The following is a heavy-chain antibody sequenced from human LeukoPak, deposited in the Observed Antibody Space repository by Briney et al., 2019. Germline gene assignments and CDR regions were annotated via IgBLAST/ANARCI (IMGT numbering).Heavy chain of an antibody. CDR3: TTPGDSGWYNH. Sequence: PGGSLRLSCAATGFTFSNYAISWVRQAPGKGLEWVSVNGAHPYYIDSVRDRFTVSRDNSKNIMYLQMNSLRAEDAALYYCTTPGDSGWYNHWGQGTLVTVSS. V-gene: IGHV3-23*01. J-gene: IGHJ4*02. D-gene: IGHD6-19*01. CDR1: GFTFSNYA. CDR2: VNGAHP.